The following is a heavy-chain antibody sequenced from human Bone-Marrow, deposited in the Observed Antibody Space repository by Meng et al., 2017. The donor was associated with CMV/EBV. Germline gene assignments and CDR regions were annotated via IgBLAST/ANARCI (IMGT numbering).Heavy chain of an antibody. CDR2: IYYSGST. J-gene: IGHJ4*02. V-gene: IGHV4-30-4*08. CDR1: GGSISSYY. Sequence: SETLSLTCTVSGGSISSYYWSWIRQPPGKGLEWLGYIYYSGSTYYNPSLKSRVTISVDTSKNQFSLRLSSVTAADTALYYCARVLRRLGTWLHHGLFDSWGQGTLVTVSS. D-gene: IGHD3-16*01. CDR3: ARVLRRLGTWLHHGLFDS.